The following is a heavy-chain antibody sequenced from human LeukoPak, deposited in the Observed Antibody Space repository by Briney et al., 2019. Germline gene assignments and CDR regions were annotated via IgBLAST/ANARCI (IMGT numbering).Heavy chain of an antibody. CDR1: GGSISSGDSY. D-gene: IGHD6-19*01. Sequence: SETLSLTCTVSGGSISSGDSYWNWLRQPPGKGLEWIGYIYSSGSTYYNPSLKSRVTISVDTSKNQFSLKLSSVTAADTAVYYCARGSYSSGWYEVHFQHWGQGTLVTVSS. V-gene: IGHV4-30-4*01. J-gene: IGHJ1*01. CDR3: ARGSYSSGWYEVHFQH. CDR2: IYSSGST.